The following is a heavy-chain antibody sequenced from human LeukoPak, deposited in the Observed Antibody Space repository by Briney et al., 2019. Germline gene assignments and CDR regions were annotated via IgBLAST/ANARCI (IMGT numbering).Heavy chain of an antibody. D-gene: IGHD3-3*01. J-gene: IGHJ1*01. CDR3: ARGEDGFWSGYVEH. CDR2: TSYDGNNK. CDR1: GFTFSSYA. V-gene: IGHV3-30-3*01. Sequence: HPGGSLRLSCAASGFTFSSYAIHWVRQAPGKGLEWVAVTSYDGNNKYYAESVKGRFTISRDNSKSMLYLQMNSLRPEDTAVYYCARGEDGFWSGYVEHWGQGTLVTVSP.